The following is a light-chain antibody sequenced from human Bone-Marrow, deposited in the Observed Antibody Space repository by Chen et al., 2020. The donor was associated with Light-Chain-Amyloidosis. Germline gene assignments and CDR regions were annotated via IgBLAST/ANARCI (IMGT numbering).Light chain of an antibody. CDR2: EDD. V-gene: IGLV6-57*01. J-gene: IGLJ3*02. CDR1: SGSIATNY. Sequence: FMLTQPPSVSESPGKTVIISCTRSSGSIATNYVQWYQQRPGSSPTTLIYEDDQRPSGVPARFSGSIDRSSNSASLTISGLKTEDEADYYCQSYQGSSQGVFGGGTKLTVL. CDR3: QSYQGSSQGV.